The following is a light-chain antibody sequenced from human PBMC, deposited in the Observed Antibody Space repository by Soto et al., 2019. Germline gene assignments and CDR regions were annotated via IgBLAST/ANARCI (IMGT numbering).Light chain of an antibody. J-gene: IGKJ1*01. CDR2: GAS. CDR1: QTIDNK. Sequence: IVMTQSPATLSVSPGERATLSCRASQTIDNKLAWYQQRPGQAPRLLIYGASIRATGIPARFSGSGSGTEFTLTISGLQSEDFGVYYCQQYKDWRTFGQGTKVEIK. CDR3: QQYKDWRT. V-gene: IGKV3-15*01.